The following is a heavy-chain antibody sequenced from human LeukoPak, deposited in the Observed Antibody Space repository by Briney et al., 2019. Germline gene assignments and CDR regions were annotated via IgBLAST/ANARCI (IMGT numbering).Heavy chain of an antibody. Sequence: SETLSLTCTVSGGSISSYYWSWIRQPPGKGLEWIGYIYYSGSTNYNPSLKSRVTISVDTSKNQFSLKLSSVTAADTAVYYWARHFGYSYGKLYYYYGMDVWGQGTTVTVSS. CDR3: ARHFGYSYGKLYYYYGMDV. CDR1: GGSISSYY. J-gene: IGHJ6*02. D-gene: IGHD5-18*01. V-gene: IGHV4-59*08. CDR2: IYYSGST.